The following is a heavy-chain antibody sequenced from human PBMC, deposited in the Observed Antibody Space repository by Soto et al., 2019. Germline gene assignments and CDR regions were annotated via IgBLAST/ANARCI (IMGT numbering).Heavy chain of an antibody. D-gene: IGHD6-19*01. Sequence: GESLKISCKGSGYSFTSYWISWVRQMPGKGLEWMGRIDPSDSYTNYSPSFQGHVTISADKSISTAYLQWSSLKASDTAMYYCARPTGIAVAGTFYYYGMDVWGQGTTVTSP. V-gene: IGHV5-10-1*01. CDR3: ARPTGIAVAGTFYYYGMDV. CDR2: IDPSDSYT. CDR1: GYSFTSYW. J-gene: IGHJ6*02.